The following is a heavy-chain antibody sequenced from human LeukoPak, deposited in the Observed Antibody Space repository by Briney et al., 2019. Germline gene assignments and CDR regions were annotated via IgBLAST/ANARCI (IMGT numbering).Heavy chain of an antibody. CDR1: GYTFTGYY. V-gene: IGHV1-2*02. CDR3: AAAPIQRYSSLSLLGPLLS. CDR2: INPNSGGT. D-gene: IGHD6-13*01. J-gene: IGHJ5*02. Sequence: ASVKVSCKASGYTFTGYYMHWVRQAPGQGLEWMGWINPNSGGTNYAQKFQGRVTMTRDTSISTAYMELSRLRSDDTAVYYCAAAPIQRYSSLSLLGPLLSWGQGTLVTVSS.